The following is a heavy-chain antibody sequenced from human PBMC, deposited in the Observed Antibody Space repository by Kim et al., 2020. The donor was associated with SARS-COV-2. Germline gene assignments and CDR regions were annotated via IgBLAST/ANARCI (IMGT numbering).Heavy chain of an antibody. Sequence: GGSLRLSCAASGFTFSSYSMNWVRQAPGKGLEWVSSISSSSSYIYYADSVKGRFTISRDNAKNSLYLQMNSLRAEDTAVYYCATHEGYCSGGSCSPPFDYWGQGTLVTVSS. J-gene: IGHJ4*02. CDR1: GFTFSSYS. CDR3: ATHEGYCSGGSCSPPFDY. V-gene: IGHV3-21*01. D-gene: IGHD2-15*01. CDR2: ISSSSSYI.